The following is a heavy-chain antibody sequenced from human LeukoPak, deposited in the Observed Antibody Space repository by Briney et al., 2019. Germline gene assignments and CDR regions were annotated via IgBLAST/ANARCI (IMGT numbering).Heavy chain of an antibody. CDR2: LIPIFVTA. J-gene: IGHJ3*02. Sequence: WSSVKVCCKASGGTFISYAISGVRQAPGQGHEWMGGLIPIFVTANYAQKFQGRVTITADESTSTDYMELSSLRSEDTAVYYCARDRPPGDFDRLPDAFDIWGQGTMVTVSS. CDR3: ARDRPPGDFDRLPDAFDI. CDR1: GGTFISYA. D-gene: IGHD3-9*01. V-gene: IGHV1-69*01.